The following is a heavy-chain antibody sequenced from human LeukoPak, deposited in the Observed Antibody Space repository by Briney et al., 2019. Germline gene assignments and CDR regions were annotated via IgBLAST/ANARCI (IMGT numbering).Heavy chain of an antibody. CDR3: ARESYGGNFPIDY. D-gene: IGHD4-23*01. CDR2: ISESGGYT. V-gene: IGHV3-23*01. CDR1: GLTFSSYV. J-gene: IGHJ4*02. Sequence: AGGSLRLSCAASGLTFSSYVMNWVRQAPGKGLEWVSAISESGGYTNYAGSVKGRFTVSRDNSKNTLSLQMNTLRDEDTAIYYCARESYGGNFPIDYWGQGTLVTVSS.